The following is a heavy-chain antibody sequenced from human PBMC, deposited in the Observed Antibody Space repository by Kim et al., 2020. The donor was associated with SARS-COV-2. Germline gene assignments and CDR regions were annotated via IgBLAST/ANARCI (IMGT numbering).Heavy chain of an antibody. CDR1: GGSISSSSYY. J-gene: IGHJ4*02. CDR2: IYYSGST. CDR3: ASTYYYDSSGYYIN. Sequence: SETLSLTCTVSGGSISSSSYYWGWIRQPPGKGLEWIGSIYYSGSTYYNPSLKSRVTISVDTSKNQFSLKLSSVTAADTAVYYCASTYYYDSSGYYINWGQGTLVTVSS. D-gene: IGHD3-22*01. V-gene: IGHV4-39*01.